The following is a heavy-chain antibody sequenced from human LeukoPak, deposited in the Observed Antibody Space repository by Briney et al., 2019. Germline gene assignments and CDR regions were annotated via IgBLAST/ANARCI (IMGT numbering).Heavy chain of an antibody. CDR2: IYYSGST. CDR3: ARDHGYSSSWYDEYYYYGMDV. D-gene: IGHD6-13*01. CDR1: GDSITTGGHY. Sequence: PSQTLSLTCTVSGDSITTGGHYWSWIRQPPGKGLEWIGSIYYSGSTYYNPSLKSRVTISVDTSKNQFSLKLSSVTAADTAVYYCARDHGYSSSWYDEYYYYGMDVWGQGTTVTVSS. V-gene: IGHV4-39*07. J-gene: IGHJ6*02.